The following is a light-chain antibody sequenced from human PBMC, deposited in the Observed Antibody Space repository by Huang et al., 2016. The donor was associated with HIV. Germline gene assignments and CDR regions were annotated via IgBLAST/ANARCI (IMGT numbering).Light chain of an antibody. CDR3: QQYGSSPWT. CDR1: QSVNNNY. CDR2: SAS. Sequence: EIVLTQSPGSLSLSPGEGATLSCRASQSVNNNYLAWYQQKPDQAPSLLIFSASNRATGIPDRFGGSGSGTDFTLTIRSLEPEDFAMYYCQQYGSSPWTFGQGTKVEVK. J-gene: IGKJ1*01. V-gene: IGKV3-20*01.